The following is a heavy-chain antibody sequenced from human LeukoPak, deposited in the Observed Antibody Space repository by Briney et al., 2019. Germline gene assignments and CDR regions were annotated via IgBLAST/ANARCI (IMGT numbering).Heavy chain of an antibody. CDR2: FSGTGEIT. Sequence: RPGGSLRLSCAASGFTFSSYAMHWVRQAPGKGLEWVSTFSGTGEITYYADSVKGRFTISRDNSKKTLYLQMNSLRAEDTAVYYCAKDRGYGAPYYFDYWGQGTLVTVSS. D-gene: IGHD4-17*01. CDR1: GFTFSSYA. V-gene: IGHV3-23*01. J-gene: IGHJ4*02. CDR3: AKDRGYGAPYYFDY.